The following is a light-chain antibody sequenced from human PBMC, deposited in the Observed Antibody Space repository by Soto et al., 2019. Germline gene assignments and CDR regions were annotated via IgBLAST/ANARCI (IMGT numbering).Light chain of an antibody. J-gene: IGKJ4*01. Sequence: DIQMTQSPSSLSASVGDRVTITCRASQSISRYLNWYQQKPGEAPNLLIFAASSLHSGVPSRFSGSGSGTYFTLTISSLQPEDIATYYCQQSSSTLLTFGGGTKVEIK. CDR2: AAS. CDR1: QSISRY. V-gene: IGKV1-39*01. CDR3: QQSSSTLLT.